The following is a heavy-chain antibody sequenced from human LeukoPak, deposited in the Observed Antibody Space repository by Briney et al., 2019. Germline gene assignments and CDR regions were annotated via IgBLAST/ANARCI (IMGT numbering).Heavy chain of an antibody. J-gene: IGHJ6*02. CDR2: IIPIFGTA. D-gene: IGHD6-13*01. CDR3: ATGSPIAAAGKTTKAMDV. Sequence: SVKVSCKASGGTFSSYAISWVRQAPGQGLEWMGGIIPIFGTANYAQKFQGRVTITADESTSTAYMELSSLRSEDTAVYYCATGSPIAAAGKTTKAMDVWGQGTTVTVSS. CDR1: GGTFSSYA. V-gene: IGHV1-69*13.